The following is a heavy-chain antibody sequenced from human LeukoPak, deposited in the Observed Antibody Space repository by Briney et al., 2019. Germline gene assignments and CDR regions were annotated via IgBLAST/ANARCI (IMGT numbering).Heavy chain of an antibody. CDR2: ISGSGDST. Sequence: GGSLRLSCAASGFTFNNYAMNWVRQAPGKGLEWVSTISGSGDSTYYADSVKGRFTISRDNSKNTLYLQMNSLRAEDTALYYCARFYSSGWKLDYWGQGTLVTVSS. CDR3: ARFYSSGWKLDY. J-gene: IGHJ4*02. D-gene: IGHD6-19*01. CDR1: GFTFNNYA. V-gene: IGHV3-23*01.